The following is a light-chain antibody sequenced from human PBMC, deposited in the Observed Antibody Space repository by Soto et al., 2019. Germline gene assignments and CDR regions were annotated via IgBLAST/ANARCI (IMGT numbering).Light chain of an antibody. CDR3: SSYTSTSAPVV. J-gene: IGLJ2*01. V-gene: IGLV2-14*01. CDR2: EVS. CDR1: SSDVGVYNY. Sequence: QSVLTQPASVSGSPGQSITISCTGTSSDVGVYNYVSWYQKHPDKAPKLILYEVSNRPSGVSSRFSGSKSDNAASLTISGLQSEDEADYYCSSYTSTSAPVVFGGGTQLTVL.